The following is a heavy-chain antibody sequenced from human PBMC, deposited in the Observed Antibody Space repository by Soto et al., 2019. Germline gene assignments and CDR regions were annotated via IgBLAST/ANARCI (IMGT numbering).Heavy chain of an antibody. J-gene: IGHJ5*02. D-gene: IGHD5-18*01. CDR1: GGSISGSY. Sequence: TSETLSLTCTVSGGSISGSYWSWIRQPPGKGLEWIGEINHSGSTNYTPSLKSRATISVDTSKNQFSLRLSSVTAADTAVYYCAGFFGYRYGRVDPWGQGTLVTVSS. CDR2: INHSGST. V-gene: IGHV4-34*01. CDR3: AGFFGYRYGRVDP.